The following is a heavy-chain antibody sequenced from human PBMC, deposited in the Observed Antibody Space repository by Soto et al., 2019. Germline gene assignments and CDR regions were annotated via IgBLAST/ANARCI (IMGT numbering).Heavy chain of an antibody. V-gene: IGHV3-23*01. D-gene: IGHD4-4*01. Sequence: GGFLRLSCAASGFTFSSYAMSWVRQAPWKGLEWVSGITGSGGITYYADSVKGRFTISSDNSKNTLYLQMNSLRAEDTAVYYCEADSNYRSYRMDVWGQGTTVTVSS. CDR3: EADSNYRSYRMDV. CDR1: GFTFSSYA. CDR2: ITGSGGIT. J-gene: IGHJ6*02.